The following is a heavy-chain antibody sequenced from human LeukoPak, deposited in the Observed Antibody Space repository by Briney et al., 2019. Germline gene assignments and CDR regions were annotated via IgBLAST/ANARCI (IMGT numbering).Heavy chain of an antibody. CDR2: IYYSGST. Sequence: SETLSLTCTVSGGSISSYYWSWIRQPPGKGLEWIGYIYYSGSTNYNPSLKSRVTISVDTSKNQFSLKLSSVTAADTAVHYCARSYGELFDPWGQGTLVTVSS. CDR3: ARSYGELFDP. D-gene: IGHD4-17*01. CDR1: GGSISSYY. V-gene: IGHV4-59*01. J-gene: IGHJ5*02.